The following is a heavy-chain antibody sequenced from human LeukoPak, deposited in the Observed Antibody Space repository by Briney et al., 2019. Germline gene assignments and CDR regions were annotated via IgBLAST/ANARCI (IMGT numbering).Heavy chain of an antibody. J-gene: IGHJ4*02. D-gene: IGHD1-26*01. V-gene: IGHV3-21*01. Sequence: GGSLRLSCAASGFTFSGYSMNWVRQAPGKGLEWVSSISSSSSYIYYADSVKGRFTISRDNAKNSLYLQMNSLRAEDTAVYYCARSVGAYFDYWGQGTLVTVSS. CDR3: ARSVGAYFDY. CDR1: GFTFSGYS. CDR2: ISSSSSYI.